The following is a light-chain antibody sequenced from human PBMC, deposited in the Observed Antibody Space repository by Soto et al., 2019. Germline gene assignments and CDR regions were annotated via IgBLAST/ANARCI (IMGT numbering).Light chain of an antibody. Sequence: QSVLTQPPSASGSPGQSVTISCTGTSSDVGGYNYVSWYQQYPGKAPKLMIYEVSKRPSGVPDRFSGSKSGNTASLTVSGLQAEDEADYYCCSYAGRNREVFGTGTKSPS. CDR1: SSDVGGYNY. J-gene: IGLJ1*01. V-gene: IGLV2-8*01. CDR2: EVS. CDR3: CSYAGRNREV.